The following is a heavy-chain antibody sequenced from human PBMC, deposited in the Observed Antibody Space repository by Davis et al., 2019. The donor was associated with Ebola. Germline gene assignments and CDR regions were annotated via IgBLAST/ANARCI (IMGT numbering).Heavy chain of an antibody. D-gene: IGHD2-2*01. CDR2: ISSSSYYI. Sequence: GESLKISCAASGFTFSSYAMHWVRQAPGKGLEWVSSISSSSYYIYYADSLKGRFTISRDNAKNSLYLQMNSLRDEDTAVYYCAREFSGLFIVVVPAPPEIWGQGTLVTVSS. CDR1: GFTFSSYA. CDR3: AREFSGLFIVVVPAPPEI. V-gene: IGHV3-21*01. J-gene: IGHJ4*02.